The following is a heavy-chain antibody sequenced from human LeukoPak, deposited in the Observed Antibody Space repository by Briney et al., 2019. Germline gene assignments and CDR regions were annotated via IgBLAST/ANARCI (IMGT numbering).Heavy chain of an antibody. CDR3: ARDPVLLWFGELGNYYYGMDV. Sequence: PGRSLRLSCAASGFTFSSYAMHWVRQAPGKGLEWVAVISYDGSNKYYADSVKGRFTISRDNSKDTLYLQMNSLRAEDTAVYYCARDPVLLWFGELGNYYYGMDVWGQGTTVTVSS. J-gene: IGHJ6*02. CDR1: GFTFSSYA. CDR2: ISYDGSNK. V-gene: IGHV3-30-3*01. D-gene: IGHD3-10*01.